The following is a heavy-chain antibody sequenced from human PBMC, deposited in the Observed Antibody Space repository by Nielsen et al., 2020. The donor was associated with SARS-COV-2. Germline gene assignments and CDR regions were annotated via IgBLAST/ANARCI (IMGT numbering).Heavy chain of an antibody. Sequence: SGPTLVKPTQTLTLTCTFSGFSLSTSAVGVGWIRQPPGKALEWLAVIYWNDDKRYSPSLRSRLTITKDTPKNQVDLSMTNMDPVDTATYYCAHVSKLYCGGDCEIFDIWGQGTMVTVSS. J-gene: IGHJ3*02. CDR2: IYWNDDK. V-gene: IGHV2-5*01. D-gene: IGHD2-21*01. CDR3: AHVSKLYCGGDCEIFDI. CDR1: GFSLSTSAVG.